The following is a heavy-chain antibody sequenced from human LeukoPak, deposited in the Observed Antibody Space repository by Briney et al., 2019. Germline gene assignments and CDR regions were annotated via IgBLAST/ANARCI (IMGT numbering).Heavy chain of an antibody. CDR2: ISGSGGTT. D-gene: IGHD6-19*01. V-gene: IGHV3-23*01. Sequence: GGSLRLSCAASGFTFSSYAMSWVRQAPGKGLEWVSAISGSGGTTYYADSVKGRFTISRDNSKNTLYLQMNSLRAEDTAVYYCAKGSAVAGYYFDYWGQGTLVTVSS. CDR1: GFTFSSYA. J-gene: IGHJ4*02. CDR3: AKGSAVAGYYFDY.